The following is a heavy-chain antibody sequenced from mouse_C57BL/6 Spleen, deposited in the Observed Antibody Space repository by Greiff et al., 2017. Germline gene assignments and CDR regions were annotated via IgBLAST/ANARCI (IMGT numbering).Heavy chain of an antibody. CDR1: GFSLTSYG. V-gene: IGHV2-2*01. J-gene: IGHJ2*01. CDR2: IWSGGSS. Sequence: VQLQESGPGLVQPSQSLSITCTVSGFSLTSYGVHWVLHSPGKGLAWLGVIWSGGSSDYNAAFISSLSISKDNSKSQVFFKMNSLQADDTAIYYCARAYYYGSSYYFDDCGQGTTLTVSS. CDR3: ARAYYYGSSYYFDD. D-gene: IGHD1-1*01.